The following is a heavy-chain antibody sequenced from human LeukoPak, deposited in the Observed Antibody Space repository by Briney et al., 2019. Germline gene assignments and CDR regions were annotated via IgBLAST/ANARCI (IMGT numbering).Heavy chain of an antibody. CDR3: ARGLLSSGYDTDY. J-gene: IGHJ4*02. V-gene: IGHV4-59*01. Sequence: PSETLSLPCTVSGGSISSYYWSWIRQPPGKGLEWIGYIYYSGSTNYNPSLKSRVTISVDTSKNQFSLKLSSVTAADTAVYYCARGLLSSGYDTDYWGQGTLVTVSS. D-gene: IGHD3-22*01. CDR1: GGSISSYY. CDR2: IYYSGST.